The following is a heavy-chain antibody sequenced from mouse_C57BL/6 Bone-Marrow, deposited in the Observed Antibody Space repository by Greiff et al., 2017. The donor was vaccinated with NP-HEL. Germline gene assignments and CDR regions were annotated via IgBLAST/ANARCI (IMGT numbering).Heavy chain of an antibody. D-gene: IGHD1-1*01. CDR2: IYPSDSET. Sequence: VQLQQSGAELVRPGSSVKLSCKASGYTFTSYWMDWVKQRPGQGLEWIGNIYPSDSETHYNQKFKDKATLTVDKSSSTAYMQLSSLTSEDSAVYYCATLRRYYFDYWGQGTTLTVSS. CDR3: ATLRRYYFDY. CDR1: GYTFTSYW. J-gene: IGHJ2*01. V-gene: IGHV1-61*01.